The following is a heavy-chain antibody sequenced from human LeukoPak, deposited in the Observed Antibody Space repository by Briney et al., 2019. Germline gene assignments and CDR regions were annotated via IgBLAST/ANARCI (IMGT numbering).Heavy chain of an antibody. CDR1: GDSINVNY. Sequence: KASETLSLTCTVSGDSINVNYWSWIRQPPGKGLEWIGYLYNSGSTKYNPSLKSRVTISVDTSKNLFSLKLTSVTAADTAVYYCARVVAVAGNPLNYYYYGTDVWGQGTTVTVSS. CDR2: LYNSGST. J-gene: IGHJ6*02. D-gene: IGHD6-19*01. V-gene: IGHV4-59*01. CDR3: ARVVAVAGNPLNYYYYGTDV.